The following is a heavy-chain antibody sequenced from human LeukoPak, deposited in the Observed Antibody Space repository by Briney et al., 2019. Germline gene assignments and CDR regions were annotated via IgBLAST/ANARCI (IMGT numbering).Heavy chain of an antibody. CDR1: GGSISSYY. CDR2: IYYSGST. Sequence: KRSETLSLTCTVSGGSISSYYWSWIRQPPGKGLEWIGYIYYSGSTNYNPSLKSRVTISVDTSKNQFSLELSSVTAADTAVYYCARDRSEFDYWGRGTQVTVSS. J-gene: IGHJ4*02. CDR3: ARDRSEFDY. V-gene: IGHV4-59*01.